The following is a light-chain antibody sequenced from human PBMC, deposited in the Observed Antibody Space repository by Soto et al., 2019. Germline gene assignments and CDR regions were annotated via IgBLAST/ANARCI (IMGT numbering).Light chain of an antibody. J-gene: IGKJ1*01. V-gene: IGKV4-1*01. CDR3: QQHHSLPWT. CDR1: QSVLYSSNNKYY. Sequence: DIVMTQSPDSLAVSLGERATINCKSSQSVLYSSNNKYYLAWYQQKPGQPPKLLIYWAFTRESGVPARFSGRGSGTDFTLTISSLQAEDVAVYYCQQHHSLPWTFGQGTKVEIK. CDR2: WAF.